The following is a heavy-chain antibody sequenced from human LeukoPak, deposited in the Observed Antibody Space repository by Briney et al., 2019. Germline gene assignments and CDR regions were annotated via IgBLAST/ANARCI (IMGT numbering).Heavy chain of an antibody. J-gene: IGHJ4*02. Sequence: GGSLRLSCAASGFSFSDYSMNWVRQAPGKGLEWVSSITISSSIIYYADSVKGRFTISRDNAKNSLFLQMNSLRADDTAVYYCERDLSDDYSLDYWGQGTLVSVSS. CDR2: ITISSSII. CDR3: ERDLSDDYSLDY. D-gene: IGHD3-16*01. V-gene: IGHV3-21*01. CDR1: GFSFSDYS.